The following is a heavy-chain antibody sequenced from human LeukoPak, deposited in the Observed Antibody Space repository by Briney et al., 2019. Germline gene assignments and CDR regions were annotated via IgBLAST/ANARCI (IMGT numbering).Heavy chain of an antibody. V-gene: IGHV5-51*01. D-gene: IGHD2-2*01. Sequence: GESLKISCKGSGYSFTSYWIGWVRQMPGKGLEWMGIIYPGDSDTRYSPSFQGQVTISADKSISTAYLQWSSLKASDTAMYYCARLSPYIVVVPAAPGAFDIWGQGTMVTVSS. J-gene: IGHJ3*02. CDR1: GYSFTSYW. CDR3: ARLSPYIVVVPAAPGAFDI. CDR2: IYPGDSDT.